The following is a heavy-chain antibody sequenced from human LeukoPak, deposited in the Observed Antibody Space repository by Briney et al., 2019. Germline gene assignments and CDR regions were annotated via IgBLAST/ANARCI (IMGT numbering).Heavy chain of an antibody. J-gene: IGHJ4*02. D-gene: IGHD3-16*01. V-gene: IGHV1-69*04. Sequence: SVKVSCKASGGTFSSYAISWVRQAPGQGLEWMGRIIPILGIANYAQKFQGRVTITADKSTSTAYMELSSLRAEDTAIYYCAKVSVCYGCYLDYWGQGTLVTIS. CDR2: IIPILGIA. CDR3: AKVSVCYGCYLDY. CDR1: GGTFSSYA.